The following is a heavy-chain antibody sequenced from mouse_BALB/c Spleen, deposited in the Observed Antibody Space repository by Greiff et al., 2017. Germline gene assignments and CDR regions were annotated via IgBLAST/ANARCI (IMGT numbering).Heavy chain of an antibody. CDR2: ISYSGST. CDR1: GDSITSGY. D-gene: IGHD2-14*01. J-gene: IGHJ2*01. Sequence: EVQLKESGPSLVKPAQSLSLSCSVTGDSITSGYWHWIRKFPGNKLEYMGYISYSGSTYYNPTLKSRISITRDTSTNQYYLQLNSVTTEDTATYYCARYSDYYRYDDWGQGTTLTVSS. V-gene: IGHV3-8*02. CDR3: ARYSDYYRYDD.